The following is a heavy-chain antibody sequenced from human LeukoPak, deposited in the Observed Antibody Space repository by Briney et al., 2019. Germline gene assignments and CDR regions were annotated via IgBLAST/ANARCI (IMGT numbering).Heavy chain of an antibody. Sequence: SETLSLTCTVSGGSVSSGSYYWSWIRQPPGKGLEWTGYIYYSGSTNYNPSLKSRVTISVDTSKNQFSLKLSSVTAADTAVYYCARWLTTVTTVDYWGQGTLVTVSS. CDR3: ARWLTTVTTVDY. V-gene: IGHV4-61*01. CDR1: GGSVSSGSYY. CDR2: IYYSGST. J-gene: IGHJ4*02. D-gene: IGHD4-17*01.